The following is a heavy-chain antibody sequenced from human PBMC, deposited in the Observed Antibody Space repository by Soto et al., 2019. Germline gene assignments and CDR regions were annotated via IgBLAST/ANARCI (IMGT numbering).Heavy chain of an antibody. CDR2: VSYDGSNK. Sequence: QVQLVESGGGVFQPGRSLRLSCVASGFTFTDHAMHWVRQTPGKGLEWVAVVSYDGSNKYYADSVKGRFTISRDNSKTTLYLQMNSLRPEDRAVYYCARGAYCGGDCLPGQVSKWYFDLWGRGTLVIVSS. J-gene: IGHJ2*01. CDR1: GFTFTDHA. V-gene: IGHV3-30-3*01. CDR3: ARGAYCGGDCLPGQVSKWYFDL. D-gene: IGHD2-21*02.